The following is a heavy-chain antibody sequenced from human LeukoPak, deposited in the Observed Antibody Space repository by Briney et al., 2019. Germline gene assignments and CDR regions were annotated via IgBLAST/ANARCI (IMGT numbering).Heavy chain of an antibody. CDR1: GFTLSNYG. Sequence: GGSLRLSCAASGFTLSNYGMHWVRQAPGKGLEWVAVSWYDGSTKYYADSVKGRFSISRDNSKNTVSLQMSSLRPEDTAVYYCASDIGGSYSQGLDHWGQGTLVTVSS. V-gene: IGHV3-33*01. D-gene: IGHD1-26*01. CDR3: ASDIGGSYSQGLDH. J-gene: IGHJ4*02. CDR2: SWYDGSTK.